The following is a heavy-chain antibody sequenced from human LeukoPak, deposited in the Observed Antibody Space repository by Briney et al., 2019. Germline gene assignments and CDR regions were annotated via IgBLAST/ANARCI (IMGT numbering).Heavy chain of an antibody. D-gene: IGHD2-2*01. CDR2: INPNSGGT. CDR3: ARDGPGYCSSTSCFDAFDI. Sequence: GASVKVSCKASGYTFTGYYMHWVRQAPGQGLEWMGWINPNSGGTNYAQKFQGRVTMTTDTSTSTAYMELRSLRSDDTAVYYCARDGPGYCSSTSCFDAFDIWGQGTMVTVSS. V-gene: IGHV1-2*02. CDR1: GYTFTGYY. J-gene: IGHJ3*02.